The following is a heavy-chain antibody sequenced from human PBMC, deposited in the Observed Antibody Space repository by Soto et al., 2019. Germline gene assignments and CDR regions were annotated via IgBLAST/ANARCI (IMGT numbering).Heavy chain of an antibody. CDR2: ISGSGGST. J-gene: IGHJ4*02. V-gene: IGHV3-23*01. CDR3: ARVLRVQDGYRLGY. D-gene: IGHD1-1*01. CDR1: GSTVSSNY. Sequence: GGSLRLSCASSGSTVSSNYMSWVRQAPGKGLEWVSAISGSGGSTYYADSVKGRFTISRDNSKNTLYLQMNSLRAEDTAIYYCARVLRVQDGYRLGYLGQGTMVTVSS.